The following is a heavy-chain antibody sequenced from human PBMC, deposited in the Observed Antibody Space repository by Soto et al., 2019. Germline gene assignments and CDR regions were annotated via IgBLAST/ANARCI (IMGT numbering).Heavy chain of an antibody. CDR1: GFTFSNYA. V-gene: IGHV3-30-3*01. J-gene: IGHJ6*02. CDR2: ISYDGSDK. Sequence: GGSLRLSCAASGFTFSNYAMHWDRQAPGKGLEWVAVISYDGSDKYNANSVKGRFTISRDNSKNTLYLQMNSLRAEDTAVYYCARDTGPNGYNYYYFGMDVWGQGTTVTV. CDR3: ARDTGPNGYNYYYFGMDV. D-gene: IGHD5-18*01.